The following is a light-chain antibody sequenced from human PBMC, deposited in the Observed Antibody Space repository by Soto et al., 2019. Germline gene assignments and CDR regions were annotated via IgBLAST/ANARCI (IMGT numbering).Light chain of an antibody. Sequence: DIQMTQSPSTLSASVGDRVTITCRASQSISTWLAWYQQKPGKAPKLLIYKASSLRNGVPSRFSGSGSGTEFTLTISSLQPDDCASYYCQQYNGYPHTFGQGTKLEIK. CDR1: QSISTW. CDR3: QQYNGYPHT. V-gene: IGKV1-5*03. CDR2: KAS. J-gene: IGKJ2*01.